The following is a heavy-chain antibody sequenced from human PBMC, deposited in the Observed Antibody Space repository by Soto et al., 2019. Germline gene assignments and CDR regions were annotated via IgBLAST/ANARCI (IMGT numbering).Heavy chain of an antibody. CDR1: GGSISSGDYY. CDR3: ARARFGELLRYYYYYGMDV. CDR2: IYYSGST. J-gene: IGHJ6*02. Sequence: QVQLQESGPGLVKPSQTLSLTCTVSGGSISSGDYYWSWIRQPPGKGLEWIGYIYYSGSTYYNPSLKSRVTISVDTSKNQFSLKLSSVTAADTAVYYCARARFGELLRYYYYYGMDVWGQGTTVTVSS. V-gene: IGHV4-30-4*01. D-gene: IGHD3-10*01.